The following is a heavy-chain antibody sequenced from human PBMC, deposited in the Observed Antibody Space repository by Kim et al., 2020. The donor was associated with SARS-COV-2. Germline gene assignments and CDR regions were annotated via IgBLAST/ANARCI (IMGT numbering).Heavy chain of an antibody. V-gene: IGHV5-10-1*01. CDR3: ASRVRGVIFGDGMDV. Sequence: GESLKISCKGSGYSFTSYWISWVRQMPGKGLEWMGRIDPSDSYTNYSPSFQGHVTISADKSISTAYLQWSSLKASDTAMYYCASRVRGVIFGDGMDVWGQGTTVTVSS. CDR1: GYSFTSYW. CDR2: IDPSDSYT. J-gene: IGHJ6*02. D-gene: IGHD3-10*01.